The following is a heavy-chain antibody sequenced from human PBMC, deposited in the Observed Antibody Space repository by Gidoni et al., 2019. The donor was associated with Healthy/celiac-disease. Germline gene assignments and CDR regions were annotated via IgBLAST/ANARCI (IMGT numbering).Heavy chain of an antibody. CDR3: AKDPDGYNLYGMDV. Sequence: EVQLLESGGGLVQTGGSLRPSRAASGFTFISDAMSWVRQPPGTGLVWVSAISGSGGSTYYADSVKGRFTISRDNSKNTLYLKMNSLRAEDTAVYYCAKDPDGYNLYGMDVWGQGTTVTVSS. J-gene: IGHJ6*01. CDR2: ISGSGGST. D-gene: IGHD5-12*01. CDR1: GFTFISDA. V-gene: IGHV3-23*01.